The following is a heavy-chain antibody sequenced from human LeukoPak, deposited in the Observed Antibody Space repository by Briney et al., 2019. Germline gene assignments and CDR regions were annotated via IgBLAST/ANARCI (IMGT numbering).Heavy chain of an antibody. CDR3: ARQTAGVAYYYYMDV. J-gene: IGHJ6*03. Sequence: SETLSLTCTVSGGSISGSNYYWGWIRQPPRKVLQWIGSIYYSGTTYYNPSLESRVTMSLDTSKNHCSLNLRSVTAADTAVYYCARQTAGVAYYYYMDVWGKGTTVTVSS. CDR2: IYYSGTT. V-gene: IGHV4-39*01. CDR1: GGSISGSNYY. D-gene: IGHD1-14*01.